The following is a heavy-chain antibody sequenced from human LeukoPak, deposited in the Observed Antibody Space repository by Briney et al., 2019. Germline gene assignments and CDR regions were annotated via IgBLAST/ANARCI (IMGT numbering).Heavy chain of an antibody. D-gene: IGHD6-6*01. V-gene: IGHV3-11*01. Sequence: PGGSLRLSCAASGFTFSDYYMSWIRQAPGKGLEWISYISSSGSTIYYADSVKGRFTISRDNARNSLYLQMNSLRAEDTVVYYCARERAIASLRPYYFDYWGQGTLVTVSS. CDR2: ISSSGSTI. CDR3: ARERAIASLRPYYFDY. CDR1: GFTFSDYY. J-gene: IGHJ4*02.